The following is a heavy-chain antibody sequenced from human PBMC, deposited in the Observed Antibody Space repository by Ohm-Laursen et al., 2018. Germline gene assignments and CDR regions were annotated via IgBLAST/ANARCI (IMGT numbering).Heavy chain of an antibody. CDR3: ARDPVRGLTDY. Sequence: SLRLSCTASGFTFSSYAMSWVRQAPGKGLEWVSTISAIVGATHYADSVKGRLTISRDNSKNTLYLQMNSLRAEDTAVYHCARDPVRGLTDYWGQGTLVTVSS. D-gene: IGHD3-16*01. CDR2: ISAIVGAT. CDR1: GFTFSSYA. J-gene: IGHJ4*02. V-gene: IGHV3-23*01.